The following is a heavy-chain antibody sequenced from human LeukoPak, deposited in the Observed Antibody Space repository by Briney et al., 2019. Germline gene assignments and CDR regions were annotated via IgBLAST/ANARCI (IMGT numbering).Heavy chain of an antibody. CDR2: IYTSGST. CDR1: GGSISSYY. V-gene: IGHV4-4*07. J-gene: IGHJ4*02. Sequence: SETLSLTCTVSGGSISSYYWSWIRQPAGKGLEWIGRIYTSGSTNYNPSLESRVTMSVDTSKNQLFLKLSSVTAADTAVYYCARDANYYGSGSYLTYWGQGTLVTVSS. CDR3: ARDANYYGSGSYLTY. D-gene: IGHD3-10*01.